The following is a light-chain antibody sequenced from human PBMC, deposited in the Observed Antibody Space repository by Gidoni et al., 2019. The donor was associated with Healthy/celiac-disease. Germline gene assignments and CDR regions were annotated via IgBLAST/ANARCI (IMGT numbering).Light chain of an antibody. J-gene: IGKJ2*01. V-gene: IGKV3-15*01. CDR3: QQYNNWTPYT. CDR2: GAS. Sequence: EIVMTQSPATLSVSPVERATLSCRASQSVSSNLAWYQQKPGQAPRLLIYGASTRATGIPARFSGSGSGTEFTLTISSLQSEDFAVYYCQQYNNWTPYTFGQGTKLEIK. CDR1: QSVSSN.